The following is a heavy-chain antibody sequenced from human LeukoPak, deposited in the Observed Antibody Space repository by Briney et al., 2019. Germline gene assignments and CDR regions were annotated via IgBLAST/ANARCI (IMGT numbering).Heavy chain of an antibody. CDR3: ARDRGRTFISWYFDL. V-gene: IGHV4-39*07. Sequence: WIRQPPGKGLEWIGSIYYSGSTYYNPSLKSRVTISVDTSKNQFSLKLSSVTAADTAVYYCARDRGRTFISWYFDLWGRGTLVTVSS. CDR2: IYYSGST. D-gene: IGHD2/OR15-2a*01. J-gene: IGHJ2*01.